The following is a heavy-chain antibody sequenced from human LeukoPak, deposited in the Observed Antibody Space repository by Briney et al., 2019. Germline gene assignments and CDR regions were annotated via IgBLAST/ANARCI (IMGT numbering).Heavy chain of an antibody. J-gene: IGHJ4*02. Sequence: GGSLRLSCAASGFTFSSYAMHWVRQAPGKGLEWVAVISYDGSNKYYADSVKGRFTISRYNSKNTLYLQMNSLRAEDTAVYYCARGTYYYDSSGYYPAYWGQGTLVTVSS. CDR2: ISYDGSNK. D-gene: IGHD3-22*01. CDR1: GFTFSSYA. CDR3: ARGTYYYDSSGYYPAY. V-gene: IGHV3-30-3*01.